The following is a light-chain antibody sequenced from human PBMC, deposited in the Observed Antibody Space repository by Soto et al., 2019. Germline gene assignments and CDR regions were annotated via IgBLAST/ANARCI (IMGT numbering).Light chain of an antibody. Sequence: IPMTQSPTSLSAPVGDRVTITCRASQDIKNYLNWVQQKAGKPPKFLIYDASNFDTGVPSRFSGSGSGTHFTCTINNLQPEDVATYYCQQYENIPYTFGQGTKLEI. V-gene: IGKV1-33*01. CDR2: DAS. CDR1: QDIKNY. CDR3: QQYENIPYT. J-gene: IGKJ2*01.